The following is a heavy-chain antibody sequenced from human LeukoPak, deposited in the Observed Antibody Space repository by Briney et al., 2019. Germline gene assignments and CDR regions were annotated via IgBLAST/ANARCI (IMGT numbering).Heavy chain of an antibody. Sequence: ASVKVSCKASGYTFTGYYMHWVRQAPGQGLEWMGWINPNSGGTNYAQKFQGWVTMTRDTSISTAYMELSRLRSDDTAVYYCARGGATLELGSFDYWSQGTLVTVSS. V-gene: IGHV1-2*04. CDR3: ARGGATLELGSFDY. CDR2: INPNSGGT. J-gene: IGHJ4*02. D-gene: IGHD1-26*01. CDR1: GYTFTGYY.